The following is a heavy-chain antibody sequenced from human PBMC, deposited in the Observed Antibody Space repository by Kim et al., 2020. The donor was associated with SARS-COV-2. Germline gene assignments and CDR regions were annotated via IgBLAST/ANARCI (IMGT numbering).Heavy chain of an antibody. V-gene: IGHV3-9*01. J-gene: IGHJ4*02. CDR3: AKDIVPYIEQWLDGGIDY. Sequence: KGRFTISGDNAKTSLYLQMNSLRAEDTALYYCAKDIVPYIEQWLDGGIDYWGQGTLVTVSS. D-gene: IGHD6-19*01.